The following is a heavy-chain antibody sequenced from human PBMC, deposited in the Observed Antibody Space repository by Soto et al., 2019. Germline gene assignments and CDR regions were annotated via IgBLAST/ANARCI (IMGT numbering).Heavy chain of an antibody. D-gene: IGHD3-9*01. Sequence: SETLSLPCAVYGGSFSGYYWSWIRQPPGKGLDWIGEINHSGSTNYNPSLKSRVTVSVDTSKNQFSLKLSSVTAADTAVYYCASGGQTIIPKDWGQGTLVTVSS. CDR2: INHSGST. J-gene: IGHJ4*02. CDR3: ASGGQTIIPKD. CDR1: GGSFSGYY. V-gene: IGHV4-34*01.